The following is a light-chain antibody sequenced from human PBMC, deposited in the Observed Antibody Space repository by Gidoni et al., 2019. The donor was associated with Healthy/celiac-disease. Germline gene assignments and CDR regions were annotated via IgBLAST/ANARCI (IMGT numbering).Light chain of an antibody. V-gene: IGKV3-15*01. CDR3: QQYNNWPPAT. CDR1: QSVSSN. Sequence: SCRASQSVSSNLAWYQQKPGQAPRLLIYGASTRATGIPARFSGSGSGTELTLTISSLQSEDFAVYYCQQYNNWPPATFGQGTKLEIK. J-gene: IGKJ2*01. CDR2: GAS.